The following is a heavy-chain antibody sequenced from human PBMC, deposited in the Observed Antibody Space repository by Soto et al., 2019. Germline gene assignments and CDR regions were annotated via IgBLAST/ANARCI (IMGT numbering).Heavy chain of an antibody. CDR3: ARVPARLGAFDI. J-gene: IGHJ3*02. V-gene: IGHV4-30-2*01. CDR2: IYDSGSS. D-gene: IGHD6-25*01. CDR1: GGSITSGGYS. Sequence: QLQLQESGSGLVKPSQTLSLTCAVSGGSITSGGYSWSWIRQPPGKGLEWIGYIYDSGSSYYTPSLKSRVAISLDRSRNQFPLKLSSVTAADTAVYYCARVPARLGAFDIWGRGTMVTVSS.